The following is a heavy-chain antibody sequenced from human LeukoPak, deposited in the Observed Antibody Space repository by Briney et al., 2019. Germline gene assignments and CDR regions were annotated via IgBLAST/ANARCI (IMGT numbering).Heavy chain of an antibody. Sequence: PGGSLRLSCEASGFPFGSYVMNWVRQAPEKGLEWVSSISSSSSYIHYADSVKGRFTISRDNAKNSLYLQMNSLRAEDTAVYYCAREQLYYYDSSGYQNWGQGTLVTVSS. J-gene: IGHJ4*02. V-gene: IGHV3-21*01. CDR3: AREQLYYYDSSGYQN. CDR2: ISSSSSYI. CDR1: GFPFGSYV. D-gene: IGHD3-22*01.